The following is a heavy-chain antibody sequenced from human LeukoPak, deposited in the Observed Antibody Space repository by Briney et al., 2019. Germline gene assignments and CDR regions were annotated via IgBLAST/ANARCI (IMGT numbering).Heavy chain of an antibody. Sequence: ASVKVSCKASGYTFTGYYMHWVRQAPGQGLEWMGWINPNSGGTNYAQKFQGRVTMTRDTSISTAYMELSRLRSDDTAVYYCARETRSAYSGCYWRYFDYWGQGTLVTVSS. D-gene: IGHD1-26*01. CDR1: GYTFTGYY. CDR3: ARETRSAYSGCYWRYFDY. J-gene: IGHJ4*02. CDR2: INPNSGGT. V-gene: IGHV1-2*02.